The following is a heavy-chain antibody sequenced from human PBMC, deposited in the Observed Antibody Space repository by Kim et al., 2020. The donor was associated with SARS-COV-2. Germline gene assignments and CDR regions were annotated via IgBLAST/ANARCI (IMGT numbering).Heavy chain of an antibody. Sequence: SETLSLTCTVSGDSISSGGAYWGWIRQPPGKGLEWIGSIYYSAFTYYNPSLKSRVSISVDTSSNQFSLKLSSMAAADTAVYYCARHGQYHSDGTGYFPDYWGQGTLVAVSS. CDR1: GDSISSGGAY. D-gene: IGHD3-22*01. J-gene: IGHJ4*02. CDR2: IYYSAFT. CDR3: ARHGQYHSDGTGYFPDY. V-gene: IGHV4-39*01.